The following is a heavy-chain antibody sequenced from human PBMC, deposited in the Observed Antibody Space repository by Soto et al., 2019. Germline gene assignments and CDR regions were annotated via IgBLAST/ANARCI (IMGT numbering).Heavy chain of an antibody. CDR2: IYYSGST. Sequence: SETLSLTCTVSGGSISSYYWSWIRQPPGKGLEWIGYIYYSGSTKYNPSLKSRVTISVDTSKKQFPLKLNSVTAADTAVYYCARADSSGWPYYFDYWGQGTLVTVSS. J-gene: IGHJ4*02. D-gene: IGHD6-19*01. CDR3: ARADSSGWPYYFDY. V-gene: IGHV4-59*01. CDR1: GGSISSYY.